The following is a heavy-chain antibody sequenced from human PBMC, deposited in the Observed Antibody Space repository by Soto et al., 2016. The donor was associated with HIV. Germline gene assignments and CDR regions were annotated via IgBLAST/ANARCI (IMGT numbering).Heavy chain of an antibody. D-gene: IGHD1-1*01. V-gene: IGHV1-2*02. CDR1: GYTFTGYY. J-gene: IGHJ3*02. CDR2: INPNSGGT. CDR3: ARVGYDWNDAGAFDI. Sequence: QVQLVQSGAEVKKPGASVKVSCKASGYTFTGYYVHWVRQAPGQGLEWMGWINPNSGGTNYAQKFQGRVTMTRDTSISTAYMELSRLRSDDTAVYYCARVGYDWNDAGAFDIWGQGTMVTVSS.